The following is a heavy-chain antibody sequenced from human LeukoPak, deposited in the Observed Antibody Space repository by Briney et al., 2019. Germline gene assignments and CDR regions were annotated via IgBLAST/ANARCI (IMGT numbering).Heavy chain of an antibody. D-gene: IGHD3-10*01. CDR3: ARDYVLLWFGEFDY. CDR2: ISAYNGNT. J-gene: IGHJ4*02. CDR1: GYTFTSYG. Sequence: ASVKVSCKASGYTFTSYGISWVRQAPGQGLEWMGWISAYNGNTNYAQKLQSRVTMTTDTSTSTAYMELRSLRSDDTAVYYCARDYVLLWFGEFDYWGQGTLVTVSS. V-gene: IGHV1-18*01.